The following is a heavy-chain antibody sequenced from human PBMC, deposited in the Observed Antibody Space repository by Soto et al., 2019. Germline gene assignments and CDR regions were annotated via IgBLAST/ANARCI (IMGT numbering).Heavy chain of an antibody. CDR1: GYIFTSYY. V-gene: IGHV1-46*03. Sequence: ASVKVSCKASGYIFTSYYIHWGRQAPGQGLEWMGWINPFDGSRMFAQSFQGGVTMTRGTSTSTVYMEVSSLRSEDTAVYYCSKVDAGETTPFYPCGQRTPVPVSS. J-gene: IGHJ5*02. D-gene: IGHD2-15*01. CDR3: SKVDAGETTPFYP. CDR2: INPFDGSR.